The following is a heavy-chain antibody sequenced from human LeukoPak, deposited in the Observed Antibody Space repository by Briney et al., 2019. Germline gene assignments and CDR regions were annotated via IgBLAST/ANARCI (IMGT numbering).Heavy chain of an antibody. CDR1: GFTVSSNY. Sequence: GGSLRLSCAASGFTVSSNYMSWVRQAPGKGLEWVSVIYSGGSTYYADSVKGRFTISRDNSKNTLYLQMNSLRADDTAVYYCARGHNFGRLHPFDYWGQGTLVTVSS. J-gene: IGHJ4*02. CDR3: ARGHNFGRLHPFDY. D-gene: IGHD3-9*01. V-gene: IGHV3-66*01. CDR2: IYSGGST.